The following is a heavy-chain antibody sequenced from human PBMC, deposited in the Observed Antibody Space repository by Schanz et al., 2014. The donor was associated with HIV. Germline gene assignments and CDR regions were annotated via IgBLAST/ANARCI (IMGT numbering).Heavy chain of an antibody. CDR2: ISWSGKNT. V-gene: IGHV3-9*01. Sequence: EVQLVESGGGWVQPGRSLRLSCITSGFTFDDCAMHWVRQAPGKGLEWVSGISWSGKNTGYADSVRGRFSISRDNGKRSLYLQMNSLRTEDTAVYYCARETRSCGGDCYPLDYWGQGTLVTVSS. CDR1: GFTFDDCA. D-gene: IGHD2-21*02. CDR3: ARETRSCGGDCYPLDY. J-gene: IGHJ4*02.